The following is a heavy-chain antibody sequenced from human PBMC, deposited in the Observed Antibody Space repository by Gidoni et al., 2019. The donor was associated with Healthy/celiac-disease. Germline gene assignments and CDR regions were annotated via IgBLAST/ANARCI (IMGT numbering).Heavy chain of an antibody. CDR3: ARASTKGLRYYYYGMDV. J-gene: IGHJ6*02. Sequence: QVQLVESGGGVVQPGRSLRLSCAASGFTFSNYAMHWVRQAPGKGLEVVAVISYDGSNKYYADSVKGRFTISRDNSKNTLYLQMNSLRAEDTAVYYCARASTKGLRYYYYGMDVWGQGTTVTVSS. D-gene: IGHD2-2*01. CDR1: GFTFSNYA. CDR2: ISYDGSNK. V-gene: IGHV3-30-3*01.